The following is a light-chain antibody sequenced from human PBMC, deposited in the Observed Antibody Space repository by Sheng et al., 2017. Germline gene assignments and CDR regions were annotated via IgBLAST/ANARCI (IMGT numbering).Light chain of an antibody. CDR2: GAT. Sequence: DIVLTQSPGTLSLSPGEKATLSCRASQTIDLNFLAWYQQKPGQAPRLLIYGATSRATGIPDRFSGSGSGTDFNLTISRLEPEDFAVYYCQQYGTSIGFTFGPGTKMDIK. V-gene: IGKV3-20*01. CDR3: QQYGTSIGFT. CDR1: QTIDLNF. J-gene: IGKJ3*01.